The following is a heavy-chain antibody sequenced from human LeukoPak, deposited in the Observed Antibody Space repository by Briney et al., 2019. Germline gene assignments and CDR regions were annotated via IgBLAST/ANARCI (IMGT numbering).Heavy chain of an antibody. Sequence: PGGSLRLSCAASGFTFSSYGMHWVRQAPGKGLEWVAFIRFDGSNKYYADSVKGRFTISRDNSMNTLYLQMNSLRAEDTAVYYCARRPNCGGDCRIFDYWGQGTLVTVSS. CDR2: IRFDGSNK. CDR3: ARRPNCGGDCRIFDY. CDR1: GFTFSSYG. D-gene: IGHD2-21*02. J-gene: IGHJ4*02. V-gene: IGHV3-30*02.